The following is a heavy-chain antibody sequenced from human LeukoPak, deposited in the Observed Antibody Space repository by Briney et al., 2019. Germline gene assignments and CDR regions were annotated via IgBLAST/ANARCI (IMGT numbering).Heavy chain of an antibody. CDR1: GFTVSSNF. Sequence: GGSLRLSCAASGFTVSSNFMSWVRQAPGKGLEWVSVIYGGHSTYYAASVKGRFTISRDNSKNTLYLQMNSLRAEDTAVYYCARGDQKVGATGGFDYWGQGTLATVSS. D-gene: IGHD1-26*01. CDR2: IYGGHST. CDR3: ARGDQKVGATGGFDY. J-gene: IGHJ4*02. V-gene: IGHV3-53*01.